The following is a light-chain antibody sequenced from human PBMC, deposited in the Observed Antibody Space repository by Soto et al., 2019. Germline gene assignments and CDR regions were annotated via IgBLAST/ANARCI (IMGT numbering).Light chain of an antibody. J-gene: IGLJ2*01. V-gene: IGLV2-14*03. CDR2: DVN. Sequence: QSVLTQPASVSGSPGQSITISCTGTSSDIGAYNYDSWYQQHPGKAPKLMIYDVNIRPSGVSNRFSGSKSGNTASLTISGLQAEDEADYYCTSWTTSTTMIFGGGTKVTVL. CDR1: SSDIGAYNY. CDR3: TSWTTSTTMI.